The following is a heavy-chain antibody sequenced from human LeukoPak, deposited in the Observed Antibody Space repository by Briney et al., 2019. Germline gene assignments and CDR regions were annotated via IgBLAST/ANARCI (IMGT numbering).Heavy chain of an antibody. CDR3: ARDMWSIAAAGINYYYGMDV. D-gene: IGHD6-13*01. V-gene: IGHV4-59*01. CDR2: IYYSGST. Sequence: SETLSLTCTVSGGSISSYYWSWIRQPPGKGLEWVGYIYYSGSTNYNPSLKSRVTISVDTSKNQFSLKLSSVTAADTAVYYCARDMWSIAAAGINYYYGMDVWGQGTTVTVSS. CDR1: GGSISSYY. J-gene: IGHJ6*02.